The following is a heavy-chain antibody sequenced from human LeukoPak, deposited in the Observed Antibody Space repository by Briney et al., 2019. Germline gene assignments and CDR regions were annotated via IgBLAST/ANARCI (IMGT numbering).Heavy chain of an antibody. CDR1: GFTLSSYG. J-gene: IGHJ4*02. D-gene: IGHD1-26*01. CDR2: IWYDGSNK. V-gene: IGHV3-33*01. Sequence: PGGSLRLSCAASGFTLSSYGMHWVRQAPGKGLEWVAVIWYDGSNKYYANSVKGRFTISRDNSKNTLYLQMNSLRAEDTAVYYCARSSGTYYDYWGQGTLVTVSS. CDR3: ARSSGTYYDY.